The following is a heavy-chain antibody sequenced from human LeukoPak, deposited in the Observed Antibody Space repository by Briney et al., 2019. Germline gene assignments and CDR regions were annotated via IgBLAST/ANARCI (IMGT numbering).Heavy chain of an antibody. V-gene: IGHV3-66*01. J-gene: IGHJ4*02. Sequence: PGGSLRLSCAASEFSVGSNYMTWVRQAPGKGLEWVSLIYSGGSTYYADSVKGRFTISRDNSKNTLYLQMNSLRAEDTAVYYCVKDKSPRGYDYGRFDYWGQGTLVTVSS. CDR1: EFSVGSNY. CDR2: IYSGGST. CDR3: VKDKSPRGYDYGRFDY. D-gene: IGHD5-12*01.